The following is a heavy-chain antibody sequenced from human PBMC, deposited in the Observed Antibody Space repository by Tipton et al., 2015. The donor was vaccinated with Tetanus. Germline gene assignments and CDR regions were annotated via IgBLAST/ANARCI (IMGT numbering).Heavy chain of an antibody. J-gene: IGHJ3*01. D-gene: IGHD5-18*01. CDR1: GGSISSSSYY. Sequence: TLSLTCTVSGGSISSSSYYWGWIRQLPGKGLEWIGYIFHTGSAYYNPSLESRLKISVDTSNNQFSLRLSSLTAADAALCFCARDRRYSNGFLPFDLWGQGTMVIVSS. CDR3: ARDRRYSNGFLPFDL. V-gene: IGHV4-31*03. CDR2: IFHTGSA.